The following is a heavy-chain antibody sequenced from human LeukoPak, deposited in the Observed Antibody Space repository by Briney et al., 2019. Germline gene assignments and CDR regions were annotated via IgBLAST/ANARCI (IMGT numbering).Heavy chain of an antibody. CDR1: GYTFTGYY. CDR2: INPNSGGT. J-gene: IGHJ6*03. Sequence: ASVKVSCKASGYTFTGYYMHWVRQAPGQGLEWMGWINPNSGGTNYAQKFQGRVTMTRDTSISTGYMELSRLTSDDTAVYYCARDGRDGYNSYYYYYMDVWGKGTTVTVSS. CDR3: ARDGRDGYNSYYYYYMDV. V-gene: IGHV1-2*02. D-gene: IGHD5-24*01.